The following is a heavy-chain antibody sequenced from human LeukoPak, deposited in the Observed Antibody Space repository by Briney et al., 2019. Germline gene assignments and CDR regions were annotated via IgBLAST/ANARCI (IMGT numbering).Heavy chain of an antibody. CDR2: IYYSGST. J-gene: IGHJ4*02. CDR3: ARDALGYCSSTSCRQVDY. Sequence: SETLSLTCTVSGGSISSYYWSWIRQPPGKGLEWIGYIYYSGSTNYNPSLKSRVTISVDTSKNQFSLKLSSVTAADTAVYYCARDALGYCSSTSCRQVDYWGQGTLVTVSS. V-gene: IGHV4-59*12. CDR1: GGSISSYY. D-gene: IGHD2-2*01.